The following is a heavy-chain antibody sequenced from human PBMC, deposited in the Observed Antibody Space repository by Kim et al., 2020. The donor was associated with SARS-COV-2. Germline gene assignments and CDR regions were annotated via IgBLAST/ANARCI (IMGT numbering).Heavy chain of an antibody. V-gene: IGHV3-23*01. D-gene: IGHD2-8*01. J-gene: IGHJ4*02. CDR1: GFTFSNFA. CDR3: AKDIMGDY. CDR2: ISSSDTNT. Sequence: GGSLRLSCAASGFTFSNFAMSWVRQAPGKGLEWVSTISSSDTNTYYADSVKGRFTISRNNSQSTLSLQMNSLTAEDTAVYYCAKDIMGDYWGQGTLVTVSS.